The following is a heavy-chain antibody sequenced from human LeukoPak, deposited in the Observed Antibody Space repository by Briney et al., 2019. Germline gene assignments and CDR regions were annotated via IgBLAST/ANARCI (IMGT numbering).Heavy chain of an antibody. CDR3: ARVQGSPY. J-gene: IGHJ4*02. Sequence: DSVKSRFTVSRDNAKNSLYLHINSLRAEDTAVYYCARVQGSPYWGQGTLVTVSS. V-gene: IGHV3-7*01.